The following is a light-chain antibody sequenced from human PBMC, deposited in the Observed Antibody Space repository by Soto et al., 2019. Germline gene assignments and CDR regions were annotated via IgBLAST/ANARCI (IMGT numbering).Light chain of an antibody. CDR1: QDISNY. J-gene: IGKJ4*01. Sequence: DVQMTQSTSSLSASVGDIVTITCHASQDISNYLNWYQQKPGKAPKLLIYDASNLETGVPSRFSGSGSGTDFTFTISSLQPEDIATYYCQQYYSYPLTFGGRTKVDIK. CDR2: DAS. V-gene: IGKV1-33*01. CDR3: QQYYSYPLT.